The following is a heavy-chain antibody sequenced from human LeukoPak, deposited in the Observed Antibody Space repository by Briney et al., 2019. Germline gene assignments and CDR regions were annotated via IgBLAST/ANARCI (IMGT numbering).Heavy chain of an antibody. CDR3: ARVAEIYDYVWGSYYLDY. D-gene: IGHD3-16*01. V-gene: IGHV4-59*12. J-gene: IGHJ4*02. Sequence: PSETLSLTCTVSGGSISSYYWSWIRQPPGKGLEWIAYISDIGSTNYNPSLKSRVTISVDTSKNQFSLKLSSVTAADTVVYYCARVAEIYDYVWGSYYLDYWGQGTLVTVSS. CDR1: GGSISSYY. CDR2: ISDIGST.